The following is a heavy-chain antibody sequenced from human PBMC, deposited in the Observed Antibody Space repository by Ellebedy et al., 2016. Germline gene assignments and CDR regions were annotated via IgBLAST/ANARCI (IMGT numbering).Heavy chain of an antibody. V-gene: IGHV4-59*08. CDR3: ARHYRSSTSCYRSNWFDP. CDR2: IYYTGST. D-gene: IGHD2-2*01. J-gene: IGHJ5*02. CDR1: GGSMRNYY. Sequence: SETLSLTCTVSGGSMRNYYWSWIRQPPGKGLEWIGYIYYTGSTNYNPSLKSRVTISLDTSKNQFSLNLTSVTAADTAVYYCARHYRSSTSCYRSNWFDPWGQGTLVTVSS.